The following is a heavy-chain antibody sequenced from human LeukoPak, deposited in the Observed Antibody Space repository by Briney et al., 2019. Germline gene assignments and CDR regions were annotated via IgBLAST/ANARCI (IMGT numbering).Heavy chain of an antibody. CDR3: ARDLDFWSGYYNWFDP. V-gene: IGHV3-21*01. CDR2: ISSSSYI. D-gene: IGHD3-3*01. Sequence: PGGSLRLSCAASGFTFSSYSMNWVRQAPGKGLEWVSSISSSSYIYYADSVKGRFTISRDNAKNSLYLQMNGLRAEDMAVYYCARDLDFWSGYYNWFDPWGQGTLVTVSS. J-gene: IGHJ5*02. CDR1: GFTFSSYS.